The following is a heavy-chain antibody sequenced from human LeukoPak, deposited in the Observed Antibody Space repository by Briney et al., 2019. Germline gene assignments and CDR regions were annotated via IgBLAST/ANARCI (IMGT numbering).Heavy chain of an antibody. CDR3: ARLSTSVAGGDH. CDR1: GFSFSTSW. D-gene: IGHD6-19*01. Sequence: GGSLRLSCTASGFSFSTSWMSWVRQTPGKGLEWVANIKKDGSEEYYVDSVKTRFTISRDNAKNSVYLQLNSLIVEDTAVYYCARLSTSVAGGDHWGQGTLVTVSS. V-gene: IGHV3-7*01. CDR2: IKKDGSEE. J-gene: IGHJ4*02.